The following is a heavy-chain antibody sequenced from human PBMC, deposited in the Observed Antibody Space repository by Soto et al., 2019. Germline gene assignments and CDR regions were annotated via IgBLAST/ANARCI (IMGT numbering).Heavy chain of an antibody. D-gene: IGHD2-21*01. J-gene: IGHJ4*02. V-gene: IGHV4-39*01. Sequence: SETLSLSCAVSGGSVSVNSYYWGRIRQPPGKGLEWVGGIFYTGTTYYNPSLKDRVSISVDTSKNSFSLNLTSVTAADTAVYFCARLVVVAPVANVWGQGALVTVSS. CDR1: GGSVSVNSYY. CDR2: IFYTGTT. CDR3: ARLVVVAPVANV.